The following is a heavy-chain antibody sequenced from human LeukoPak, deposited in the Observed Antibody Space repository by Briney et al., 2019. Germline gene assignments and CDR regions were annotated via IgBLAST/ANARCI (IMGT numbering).Heavy chain of an antibody. V-gene: IGHV7-4-1*02. Sequence: ASVKVSRKASGYTFTTYAVNWVRQAPGQGLEWMGWINTNTGNPPYAQGFTGRFVFSLDTSVSTAYLQISSLKAEDTAVYYCARSREEWLFSSDYWGQGTLVTVSS. CDR3: ARSREEWLFSSDY. J-gene: IGHJ4*02. CDR2: INTNTGNP. D-gene: IGHD6-19*01. CDR1: GYTFTTYA.